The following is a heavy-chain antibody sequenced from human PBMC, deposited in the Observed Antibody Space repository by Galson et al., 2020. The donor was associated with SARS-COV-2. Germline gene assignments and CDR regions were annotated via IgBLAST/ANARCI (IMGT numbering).Heavy chain of an antibody. CDR3: ARHINFYFYMDV. CDR1: GYGFSDYW. J-gene: IGHJ6*03. CDR2: IHPSDSET. Sequence: GESLKLSCTGSGYGFSDYWIGWVRQKPGKGLEWMGIIHPSDSETIYSPSFQGQVTISADTSTRTAFLQWSSLKASDTAMYYCARHINFYFYMDVWGKGTTVTVSS. D-gene: IGHD3-10*01. V-gene: IGHV5-51*01.